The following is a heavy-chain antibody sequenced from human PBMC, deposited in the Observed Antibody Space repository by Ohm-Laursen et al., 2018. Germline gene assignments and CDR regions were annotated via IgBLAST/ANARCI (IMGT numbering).Heavy chain of an antibody. CDR3: AKSLLYDSSGYYLRLAFDI. CDR1: GFTFDDYA. V-gene: IGHV3-9*01. J-gene: IGHJ3*02. Sequence: SLRLSCAASGFTFDDYAMHWVRQAPGKGLEWVSGISWNSGSIGYADSVKGRFTISRDNAKNSLYLQMNSLRAEDTALYYCAKSLLYDSSGYYLRLAFDIWGQGTMVTV. D-gene: IGHD3-22*01. CDR2: ISWNSGSI.